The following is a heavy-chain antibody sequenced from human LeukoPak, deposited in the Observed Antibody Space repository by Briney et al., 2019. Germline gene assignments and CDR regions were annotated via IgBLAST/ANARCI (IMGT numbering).Heavy chain of an antibody. J-gene: IGHJ6*03. CDR1: GGSISSYY. Sequence: SETLSLTCTVSGGSISSYYWSWIRQPPGKGLEWIGYIYYSGSTNYNPSLKSRVTISVDTSKNQFSLKLSSVTAADTAVYYCARVLKEQLVYYYYMDVWGKGTTVTVSS. CDR2: IYYSGST. D-gene: IGHD6-6*01. CDR3: ARVLKEQLVYYYYMDV. V-gene: IGHV4-59*01.